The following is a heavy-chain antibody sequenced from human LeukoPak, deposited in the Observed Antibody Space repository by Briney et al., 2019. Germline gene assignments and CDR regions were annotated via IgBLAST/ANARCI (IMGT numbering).Heavy chain of an antibody. CDR2: IYYSGST. CDR1: GGSISSYY. J-gene: IGHJ6*02. D-gene: IGHD3-10*01. Sequence: PSETLSLTCTVSGGSISSYYWSWIRQPPGKGLEWIGYIYYSGSTNYNPSLKSRVTISVDTSKNQFSLKLSSVTAADTAVYYCARQEDSGSPHYYYYGMDVWGQGTTVTVSS. CDR3: ARQEDSGSPHYYYYGMDV. V-gene: IGHV4-59*08.